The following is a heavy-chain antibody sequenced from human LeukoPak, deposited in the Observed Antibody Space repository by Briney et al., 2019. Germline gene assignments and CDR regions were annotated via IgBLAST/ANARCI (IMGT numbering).Heavy chain of an antibody. J-gene: IGHJ3*02. CDR3: ARAPKLRYFDWSPNAFDI. Sequence: SETLSLTCTVSGGSISSYYWSWIRQPPGKGLEWIGYIYYSGSTNYNPSLKGRVTISVDTSKNQFSLKLSSVTAADTAVYYCARAPKLRYFDWSPNAFDIWGQGTMVTVSS. CDR2: IYYSGST. V-gene: IGHV4-59*01. CDR1: GGSISSYY. D-gene: IGHD3-9*01.